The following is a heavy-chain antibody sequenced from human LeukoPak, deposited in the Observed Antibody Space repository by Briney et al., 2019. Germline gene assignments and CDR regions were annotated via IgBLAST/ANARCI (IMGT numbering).Heavy chain of an antibody. CDR3: ARGYFDSRDSSNAFDV. CDR1: GVSISSSY. J-gene: IGHJ3*01. D-gene: IGHD3-9*01. V-gene: IGHV4-59*08. CDR2: ISRSGNT. Sequence: SETLSLTCNVAGVSISSSYWSWIRQPPGKGLEWIGYISRSGNTNFNPSLKSRFGFSRDTSKNQISLKLNSVTAADTALYYCARGYFDSRDSSNAFDVWGQGTMVTVSS.